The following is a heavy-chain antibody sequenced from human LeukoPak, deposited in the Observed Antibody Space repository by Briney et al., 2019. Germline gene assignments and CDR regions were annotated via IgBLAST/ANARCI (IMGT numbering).Heavy chain of an antibody. J-gene: IGHJ3*02. V-gene: IGHV1-46*01. CDR2: INPSGGST. CDR1: GYTFTGYY. D-gene: IGHD2-15*01. CDR3: ARWVEEDPLDDAFDI. Sequence: ASVKVSCKAPGYTFTGYYMHWVRQAPGQGLEWMGIINPSGGSTSYAQKFQGRVTMTRDTSTSTVYMELSSLRSEDTAVYYCARWVEEDPLDDAFDIWGQGTMVTVSS.